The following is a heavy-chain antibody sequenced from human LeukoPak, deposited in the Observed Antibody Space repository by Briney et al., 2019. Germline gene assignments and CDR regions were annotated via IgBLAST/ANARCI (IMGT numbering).Heavy chain of an antibody. CDR3: ARLSLKVLEWSPTKGKETHYFDY. D-gene: IGHD3-3*01. CDR1: GFTFSDYY. J-gene: IGHJ4*02. CDR2: ISSSGSTI. Sequence: PGGSLRLSCAASGFTFSDYYMSWIRQAPGKGLEWVSYISSSGSTIYYADSVKGRFTISRDNAKNSLYLQMNSLRAEDTAVYYCARLSLKVLEWSPTKGKETHYFDYWGQGTLVTVSS. V-gene: IGHV3-11*01.